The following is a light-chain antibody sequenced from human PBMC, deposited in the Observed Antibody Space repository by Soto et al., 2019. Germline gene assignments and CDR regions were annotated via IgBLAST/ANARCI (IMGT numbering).Light chain of an antibody. V-gene: IGKV1-5*01. CDR2: DAS. Sequence: DIQMTQSPSTLSASVGDRVTITCRASQTISNWLAWYQQEPGKAPKLLIYDASSLRSGVPSRFSGSGFATDFTLTIRSLQPDDVATYYCQQYSIYPYTFGQGTKLEIK. J-gene: IGKJ2*01. CDR3: QQYSIYPYT. CDR1: QTISNW.